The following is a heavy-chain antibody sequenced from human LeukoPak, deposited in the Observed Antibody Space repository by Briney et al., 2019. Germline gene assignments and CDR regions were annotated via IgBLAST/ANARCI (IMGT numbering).Heavy chain of an antibody. V-gene: IGHV3-48*03. D-gene: IGHD6-19*01. CDR3: VRSRYNSSYYYFDY. CDR2: ISSSGSTI. Sequence: SGGSLRLSCAASGFTFSSYEMNWVRQAPGKGLEWASYISSSGSTIYYADSVKGRFTISRDNAKNSLYLQMNRLRAEDTAVYYCVRSRYNSSYYYFDYWGQGTLVTVSS. CDR1: GFTFSSYE. J-gene: IGHJ4*02.